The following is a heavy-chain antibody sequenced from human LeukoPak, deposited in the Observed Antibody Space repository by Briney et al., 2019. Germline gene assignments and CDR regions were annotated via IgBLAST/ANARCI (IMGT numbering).Heavy chain of an antibody. CDR1: GFTFSSYA. J-gene: IGHJ4*02. Sequence: PGGSLRLSCAASGFTFSSYAMSWVRQAPGKGLEWVSGISGSGGSTYYADSVKGRFTISRDNSKNTVYLQMNSLRAEDTAVYYCANAYFHGYSYGSDYWGQGTLVTVSS. CDR3: ANAYFHGYSYGSDY. CDR2: ISGSGGST. V-gene: IGHV3-23*01. D-gene: IGHD5-24*01.